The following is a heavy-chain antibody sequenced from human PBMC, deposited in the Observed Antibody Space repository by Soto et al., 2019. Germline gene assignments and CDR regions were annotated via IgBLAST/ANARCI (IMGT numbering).Heavy chain of an antibody. J-gene: IGHJ3*02. CDR1: GYTLTGYL. V-gene: IGHV1-18*01. CDR2: ISAYNGNT. Sequence: APVKGSCKASGYTLTGYLISWGRQAPGQGLEWMGWISAYNGNTNYAQKLQGRVTMTTDTSTSTAYMELRSLRSDDTAVYYCARWSAHPLDAFDTWGKGTMVTVS. CDR3: ARWSAHPLDAFDT.